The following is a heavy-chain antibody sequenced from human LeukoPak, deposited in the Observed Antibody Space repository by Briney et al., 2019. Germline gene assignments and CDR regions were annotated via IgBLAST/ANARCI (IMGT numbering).Heavy chain of an antibody. CDR2: ISSSGSTI. CDR1: GFTFSDYY. V-gene: IGHV3-11*01. Sequence: GGSPRLSCAASGFTFSDYYMSWIRQAPGKGLEWVSYISSSGSTIYYADSVKGRFTISRDNAKNSLYLQMNSLRAEDTAVYYCAREEGVVPAPFDYWGQGTLVTVSS. J-gene: IGHJ4*02. D-gene: IGHD2-15*01. CDR3: AREEGVVPAPFDY.